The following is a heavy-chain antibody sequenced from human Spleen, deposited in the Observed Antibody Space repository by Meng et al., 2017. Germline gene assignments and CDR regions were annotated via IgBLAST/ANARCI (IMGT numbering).Heavy chain of an antibody. CDR3: ARAGAYGDYGGFDY. CDR1: GFTFSSYW. CDR2: IKQDGNEK. V-gene: IGHV3-7*01. J-gene: IGHJ4*02. D-gene: IGHD4-17*01. Sequence: GGSLRLSCAASGFTFSSYWMSWVRQAPGKGLEWVANIKQDGNEKYYVDSVKGRFTISRDNAKNSLYLQMNSLRAEDTAVYYCARAGAYGDYGGFDYWGQGTLVTVSS.